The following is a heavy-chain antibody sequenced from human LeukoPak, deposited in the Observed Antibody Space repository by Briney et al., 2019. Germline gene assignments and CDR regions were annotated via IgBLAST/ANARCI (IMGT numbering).Heavy chain of an antibody. J-gene: IGHJ5*02. Sequence: GESLKISSKGSGXSFTSYCISWVRQMPGKGLEWMGRIDPSDSYTKYSPSFQGHVTISADKSISTAYLQWSSLKASDTAMYYCARSYYYDSWNWFDPWGQGTLVTVSS. CDR3: ARSYYYDSWNWFDP. CDR2: IDPSDSYT. V-gene: IGHV5-10-1*01. CDR1: GXSFTSYC. D-gene: IGHD3-22*01.